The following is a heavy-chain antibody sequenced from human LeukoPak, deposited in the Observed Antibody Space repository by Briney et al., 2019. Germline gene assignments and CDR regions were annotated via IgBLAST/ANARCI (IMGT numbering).Heavy chain of an antibody. D-gene: IGHD2-15*01. CDR2: ISSSGSTI. V-gene: IGHV3-11*01. Sequence: GGSLRLSCAASGFTFSDYYMSWIRQVPGKGLEWVSYISSSGSTIYYADSVKGRFTISRDNAKNSLYLQMNSLRAEDTAVYYCAQQLGYCSGGTCYFTYWGQGTLVTVSS. CDR1: GFTFSDYY. J-gene: IGHJ1*01. CDR3: AQQLGYCSGGTCYFTY.